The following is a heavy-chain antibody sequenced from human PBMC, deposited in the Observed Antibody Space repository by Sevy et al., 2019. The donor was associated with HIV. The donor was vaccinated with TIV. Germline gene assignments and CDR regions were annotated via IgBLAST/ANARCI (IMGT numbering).Heavy chain of an antibody. CDR2: ISGNGDTV. V-gene: IGHV3-23*01. J-gene: IGHJ4*02. CDR3: AGGPSETGTKGYFDF. CDR1: GFPFATYA. D-gene: IGHD1-7*01. Sequence: GGSLRLSCTASGFPFATYAMSWVRQAKGKGLEWVSGISGNGDTVLYADSVKGRFTLSRDNSTNTVYLQMNSLRAEDTTAYYCAGGPSETGTKGYFDFWGQGTLVTVSS.